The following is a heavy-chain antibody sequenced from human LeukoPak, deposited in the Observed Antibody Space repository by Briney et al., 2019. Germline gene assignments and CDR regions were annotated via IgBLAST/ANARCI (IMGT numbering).Heavy chain of an antibody. V-gene: IGHV1-2*02. CDR3: ARGIAVAGY. D-gene: IGHD6-19*01. J-gene: IGHJ4*02. CDR2: INPNSGGT. CDR1: RYTFTGYY. Sequence: ASVKVSCKASRYTFTGYYMHWVGQAPGPGLEWMGWINPNSGGTNYVQKFQGRVTMTRDTSISTAYMALSRLRSDDTAVYYCARGIAVAGYWGQGTLVTVSS.